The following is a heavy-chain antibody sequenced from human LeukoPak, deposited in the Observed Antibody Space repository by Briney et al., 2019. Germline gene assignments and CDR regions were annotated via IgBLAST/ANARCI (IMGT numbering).Heavy chain of an antibody. D-gene: IGHD3-3*01. CDR2: ISYDGSNK. Sequence: GGSLRLSCAASGFTFSSYAMHWVRQAPGKGLEWVAVISYDGSNKYYADSVKGRFTISRDNSKNTLYLQMNSLRAEDTAVYYCARNYDFWSGPYSSGYWGQGTLVTVSS. CDR3: ARNYDFWSGPYSSGY. CDR1: GFTFSSYA. V-gene: IGHV3-30-3*01. J-gene: IGHJ4*02.